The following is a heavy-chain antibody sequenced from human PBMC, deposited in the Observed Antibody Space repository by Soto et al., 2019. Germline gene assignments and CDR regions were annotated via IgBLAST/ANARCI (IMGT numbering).Heavy chain of an antibody. CDR2: IYYRGNA. Sequence: QLQLQESGPGLVKPSETLSLTCSVSDDSINSDKYYWGWIRQPPGKGLEGIGSIYYRGNAYYNPSLQTRVTISLDKSKSQFSLKLNSVTAADSAVYFCARLEGLATISYYFDFWGPGALVTVSS. CDR1: DDSINSDKYY. J-gene: IGHJ4*02. V-gene: IGHV4-39*01. CDR3: ARLEGLATISYYFDF. D-gene: IGHD3-9*01.